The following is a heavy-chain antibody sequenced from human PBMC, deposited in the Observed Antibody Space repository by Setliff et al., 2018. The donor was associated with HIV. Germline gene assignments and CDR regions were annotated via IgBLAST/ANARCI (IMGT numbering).Heavy chain of an antibody. J-gene: IGHJ4*02. Sequence: ASVKVSCKSSGYSLTDFYIHWVRQAPGQGLEWMGWITPNSGGAEYAGKFQGRVTLTRDTSINTAYMEVTRLTSDDTAVYYCAGVSSQFSEWRKDYFEYWGRGSLVTVSS. D-gene: IGHD3-3*01. CDR1: GYSLTDFY. V-gene: IGHV1-2*02. CDR2: ITPNSGGA. CDR3: AGVSSQFSEWRKDYFEY.